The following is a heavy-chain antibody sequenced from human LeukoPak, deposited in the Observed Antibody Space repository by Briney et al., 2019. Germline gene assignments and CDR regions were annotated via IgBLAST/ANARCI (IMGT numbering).Heavy chain of an antibody. D-gene: IGHD3-16*01. CDR1: GGSISSSSDY. CDR2: IYYSGST. Sequence: SETLSLTCTVSGGSISSSSDYWGWIRQPPGKGLEWIGYIYYSGSTNYNPSLKSRVTISVDTSKNQFSLKLSSVTAADTAVYYCAREIVRLGEFHDAFDIWGQGTMVTVSS. CDR3: AREIVRLGEFHDAFDI. V-gene: IGHV4-61*01. J-gene: IGHJ3*02.